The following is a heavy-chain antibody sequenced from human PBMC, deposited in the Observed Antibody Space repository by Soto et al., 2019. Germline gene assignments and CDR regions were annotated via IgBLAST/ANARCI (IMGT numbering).Heavy chain of an antibody. CDR1: GYTFTNYA. J-gene: IGHJ2*01. CDR3: ARGGSLYGYFDL. CDR2: INAGNGNT. V-gene: IGHV1-3*01. D-gene: IGHD1-26*01. Sequence: QVQLVQSGAEVKKPGASVKVSCKASGYTFTNYAMHWVRQAPGQRLEWMGWINAGNGNTKYSQKFQGRVTITRDTSASTANMELSSLRSEDTAVYYCARGGSLYGYFDLWGRGTLVTVSS.